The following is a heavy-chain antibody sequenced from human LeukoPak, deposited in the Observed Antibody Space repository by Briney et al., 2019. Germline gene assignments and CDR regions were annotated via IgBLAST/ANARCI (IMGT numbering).Heavy chain of an antibody. Sequence: GGSLRLSCAASGFTFTSYSMNWVRQAPGKGLEWVSTFTGGDGSAYYAGSVKGRFTISRDNSKNTLYLQMNSLRAEDTALYYCAKEGFDYWGQGTLVTVSS. CDR2: FTGGDGSA. CDR1: GFTFTSYS. V-gene: IGHV3-23*01. J-gene: IGHJ4*02. CDR3: AKEGFDY.